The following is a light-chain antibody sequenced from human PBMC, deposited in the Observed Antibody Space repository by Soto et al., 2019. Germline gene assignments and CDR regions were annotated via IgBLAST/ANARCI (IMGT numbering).Light chain of an antibody. CDR1: QSVSSY. CDR2: DAS. V-gene: IGKV3-11*01. CDR3: QQRSNWPPYT. J-gene: IGKJ2*01. Sequence: EIVLTQSPATLPLSPGERATLTCRASQSVSSYLARYQQKPGQAPRLLIYDASNRATGIPARFSGSGSGTDFVLTISSLEPEDFAVYYCQQRSNWPPYTFGQGTKLEIK.